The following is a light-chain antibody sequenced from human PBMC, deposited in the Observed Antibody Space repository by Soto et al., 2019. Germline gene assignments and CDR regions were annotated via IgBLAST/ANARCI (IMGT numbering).Light chain of an antibody. J-gene: IGKJ4*01. CDR3: QQRSNFV. CDR2: DAS. Sequence: EIVLTQSPATLSLSPGERATLSCRASQGVSSYLAWYQQKPGQAPRLLIYDASNRATGIPARFSGSGSGTDFTLTISSLEPEDFAVYYCQQRSNFVFGGGTKVEIK. V-gene: IGKV3-11*01. CDR1: QGVSSY.